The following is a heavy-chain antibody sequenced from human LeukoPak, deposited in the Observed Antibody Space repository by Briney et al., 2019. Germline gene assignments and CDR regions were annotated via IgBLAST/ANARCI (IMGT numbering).Heavy chain of an antibody. CDR2: IDTNSGGT. CDR3: ASPYMVLDAFDL. CDR1: GFTFTNYY. D-gene: IGHD1-1*01. J-gene: IGHJ3*01. Sequence: ASVKVSCKASGFTFTNYYINWVRQAPGQGLEWMGRIDTNSGGTEFAQKFQGRVTMTRDTSISSAYMELSSLRSDDTAVYYRASPYMVLDAFDLWGRGTMVTVSS. V-gene: IGHV1-2*02.